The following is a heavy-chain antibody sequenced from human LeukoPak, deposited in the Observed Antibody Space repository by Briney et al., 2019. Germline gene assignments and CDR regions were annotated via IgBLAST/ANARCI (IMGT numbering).Heavy chain of an antibody. CDR3: ARTTEAHSWRTRYYDYFMDV. Sequence: SETLSLTCTVSGVSISSYYWSWIRQPPGKGLEWIGYIYYSGSTNYNPSLKSRVTISVDTSKNQFSLKLSSVTAADTAVYYCARTTEAHSWRTRYYDYFMDVWGKGTTVTVSS. J-gene: IGHJ6*03. V-gene: IGHV4-59*01. CDR1: GVSISSYY. CDR2: IYYSGST. D-gene: IGHD6-13*01.